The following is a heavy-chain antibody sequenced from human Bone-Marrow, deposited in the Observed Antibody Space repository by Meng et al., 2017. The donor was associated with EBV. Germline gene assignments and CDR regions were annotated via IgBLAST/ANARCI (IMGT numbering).Heavy chain of an antibody. D-gene: IGHD6-19*01. CDR1: GDSLSSFFY. CDR3: ARPFPSWQSPRLDPFGA. J-gene: IGHJ5*02. Sequence: LRLSCRDTVTPPATLHLPPPVSGDSLSSFFYWDWIRQPPGRGLEWIGIVHYTGRNYYRPSLKSRVTVSVDTSKNQFSLRLTSVTSADTAVYYCARPFPSWQSPRLDPFGAWGQGTLVTVSS. V-gene: IGHV4-39*01. CDR2: VHYTGRN.